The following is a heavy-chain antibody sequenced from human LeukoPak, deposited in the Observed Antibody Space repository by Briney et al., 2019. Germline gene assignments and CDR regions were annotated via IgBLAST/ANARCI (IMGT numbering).Heavy chain of an antibody. CDR1: RFTFSNYW. CDR2: IDTDGSTT. CDR3: ARTRGNAFDI. D-gene: IGHD3-10*01. J-gene: IGHJ3*02. Sequence: GGSLRLSCAASRFTFSNYWMHWVRQAPGKGLVWVSRIDTDGSTTRYADSVKGRFTISRDNAENTLYLQMGSLRAEDTALYYCARTRGNAFDIWGQGTMVTVSS. V-gene: IGHV3-74*01.